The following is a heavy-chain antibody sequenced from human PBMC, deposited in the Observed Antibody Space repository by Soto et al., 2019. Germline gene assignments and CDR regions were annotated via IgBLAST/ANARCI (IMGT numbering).Heavy chain of an antibody. CDR3: ARNYYDSSDRDYLDY. D-gene: IGHD3-22*01. Sequence: ASVKVSCKASGYTFTSYGISLVRQAPGQGLEXMGXXXAYXGXTXXAXXXQGRVTMTRDTSITTAYMEMSRLRSDDTAVYYCARNYYDSSDRDYLDYWGQGTPVTVSS. J-gene: IGHJ4*02. CDR2: XXAYXGXT. CDR1: GYTFTSYG. V-gene: IGHV1-18*01.